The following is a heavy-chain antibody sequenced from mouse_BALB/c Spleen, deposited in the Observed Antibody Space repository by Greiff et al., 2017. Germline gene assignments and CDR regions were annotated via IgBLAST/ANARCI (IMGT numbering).Heavy chain of an antibody. CDR2: ISSGGSYT. CDR1: GFTFSSYA. CDR3: ARGITTAQFAY. J-gene: IGHJ3*01. V-gene: IGHV5-9-4*01. Sequence: EVHLVESGGGLVKPGGSLKLSCAASGFTFSSYAMSWVRQSPEKRLEWVAEISSGGSYTYYPDTVTGRFTISRDNAKNTLYLEMSSLRSEDTAMYYCARGITTAQFAYWGQGTLVTVSA. D-gene: IGHD1-2*01.